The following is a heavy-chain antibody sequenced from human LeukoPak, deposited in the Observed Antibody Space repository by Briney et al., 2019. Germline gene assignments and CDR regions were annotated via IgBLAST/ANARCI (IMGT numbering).Heavy chain of an antibody. J-gene: IGHJ5*02. CDR2: INHSGST. Sequence: SQTLSLTCTVSGGSISSGDYYWSWIRQPPGKGLEWIGEINHSGSTNYNPSLKSRVTISVDTSKNQFSLKLSSVTAADTAVYYCARIVFRYYYGSGSHYNGGMFDPWGQEPWSPSPQ. V-gene: IGHV4-30-4*08. CDR3: ARIVFRYYYGSGSHYNGGMFDP. CDR1: GGSISSGDYY. D-gene: IGHD3-10*01.